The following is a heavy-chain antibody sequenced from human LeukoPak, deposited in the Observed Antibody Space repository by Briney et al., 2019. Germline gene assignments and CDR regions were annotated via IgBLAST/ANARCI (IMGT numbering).Heavy chain of an antibody. V-gene: IGHV3-48*02. Sequence: SGGSLRLSCAASGFTFSTHSMNWVRQAPGKGLEWVSYISSSSSTIYYADSVKGRFTISRDDAKNSLYLQMNSLRDEDTAVNYCAREVVVAGKGGFDYWGQGTLVTVSS. J-gene: IGHJ4*02. CDR3: AREVVVAGKGGFDY. CDR2: ISSSSSTI. D-gene: IGHD6-19*01. CDR1: GFTFSTHS.